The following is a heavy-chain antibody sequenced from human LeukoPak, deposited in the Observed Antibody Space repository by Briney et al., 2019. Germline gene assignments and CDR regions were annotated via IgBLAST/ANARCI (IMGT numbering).Heavy chain of an antibody. CDR3: ARASRDGYNYDY. CDR1: NNTLSNNG. V-gene: IGHV1-18*01. CDR2: TSGYNTYT. J-gene: IGHJ4*02. D-gene: IGHD5-24*01. Sequence: GASVKVSCKASNNTLSNNGITWVRQAPGQGLEWMGWTSGYNTYTTYAQKFQDRVTMTKDTSKSTAYMELRSLRSDDTAVYYCARASRDGYNYDYWGQGTLVTVSS.